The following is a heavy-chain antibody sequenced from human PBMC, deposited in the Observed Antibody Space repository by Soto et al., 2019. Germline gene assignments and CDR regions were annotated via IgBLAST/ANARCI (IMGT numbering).Heavy chain of an antibody. CDR2: VFYLGSA. J-gene: IGHJ4*02. V-gene: IGHV4-39*01. CDR3: ARGGTIFGLVIISPGFDY. D-gene: IGHD3-3*01. CDR1: GDSINSSTSY. Sequence: PSETLALTCTVSGDSINSSTSYWGWIRQSPGKGLEWIGSVFYLGSAYYKPSLKSRVTISIDTSKNQFSLKLNSVTAADTAVYYCARGGTIFGLVIISPGFDYWGQGTLVTXSS.